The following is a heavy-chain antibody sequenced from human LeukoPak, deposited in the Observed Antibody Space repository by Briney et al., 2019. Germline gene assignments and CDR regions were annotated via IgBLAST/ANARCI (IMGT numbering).Heavy chain of an antibody. CDR2: IYSSGST. Sequence: SETLSLTCTVSGGPISSYYWSWIRQPAGKGLEWIGRIYSSGSTNYNPSLKSRVTMSVDTSKNQFSLKLSSVTAADTAVYYCARDLYSYGYSVQDYWGQGTLVTVSS. J-gene: IGHJ4*02. CDR3: ARDLYSYGYSVQDY. D-gene: IGHD5-18*01. CDR1: GGPISSYY. V-gene: IGHV4-4*07.